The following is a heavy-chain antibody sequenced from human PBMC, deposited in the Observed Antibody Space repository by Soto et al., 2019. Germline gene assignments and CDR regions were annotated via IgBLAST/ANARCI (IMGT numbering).Heavy chain of an antibody. V-gene: IGHV3-74*03. CDR1: GFVFSVYY. D-gene: IGHD1-26*01. CDR2: ISDDGKNT. CDR3: SRGPRPSSIGTGAS. J-gene: IGHJ5*02. Sequence: EVQLEQSGGGLVQPGESLRLSCAASGFVFSVYYMHWVRPVPRKAPVWVARISDDGKNTTYADSVKGRFTISRDNAKDTVYLQMSNLRPEDTAVYYRSRGPRPSSIGTGASWGRGTQVSVSS.